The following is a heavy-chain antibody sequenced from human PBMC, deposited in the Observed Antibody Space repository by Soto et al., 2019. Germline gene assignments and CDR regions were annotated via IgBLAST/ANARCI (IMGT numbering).Heavy chain of an antibody. V-gene: IGHV3-48*01. CDR3: ARGSGSYYQGTFDY. D-gene: IGHD1-26*01. CDR1: GFTFSSYS. J-gene: IGHJ4*02. CDR2: ISSSSSTI. Sequence: PGGSLRLSCAASGFTFSSYSMNWVRQAPGKGLEWVSYISSSSSTIYYADSVKGRFTISRDDAKNSLYLQMNSLRAGDTAVYYCARGSGSYYQGTFDYWGQGTLVTVSS.